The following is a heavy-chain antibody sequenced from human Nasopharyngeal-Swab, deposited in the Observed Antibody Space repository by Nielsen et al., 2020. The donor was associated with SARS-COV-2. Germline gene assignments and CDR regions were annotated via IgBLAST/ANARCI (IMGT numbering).Heavy chain of an antibody. CDR2: ISSSSSYT. V-gene: IGHV3-11*03. CDR3: ATSLQKDYFDY. CDR1: GFTFSDYY. J-gene: IGHJ4*02. D-gene: IGHD3-10*01. Sequence: GESLKISCAASGFTFSDYYMSWIRQAPGKGLEWVSYISSSSSYTNYADSVKGRFTISRDNAKNSLYLQMNSLRAEDTAVYHCATSLQKDYFDYWGQGTLVTVSS.